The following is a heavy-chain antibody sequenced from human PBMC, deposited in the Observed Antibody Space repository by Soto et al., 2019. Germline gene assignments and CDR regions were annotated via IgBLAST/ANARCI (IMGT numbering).Heavy chain of an antibody. D-gene: IGHD6-6*01. CDR2: LLHDGKTN. CDR1: WFPVSSYD. V-gene: IGHV3-30*04. CDR3: PRGTESYLSSPRRPLFDS. Sequence: GGVLRPSSGTDWFPVSSYDMHWGRQAPSEGLEGVASLLHDGKTNDYADSVKGRFTISRDNSKNTLYLQMNSLRTEDTAVYYCPRGTESYLSSPRRPLFDSWGHGTLLTVSS. J-gene: IGHJ4*01.